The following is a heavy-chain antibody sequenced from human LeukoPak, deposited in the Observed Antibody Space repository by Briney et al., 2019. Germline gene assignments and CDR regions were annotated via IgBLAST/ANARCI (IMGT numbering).Heavy chain of an antibody. J-gene: IGHJ4*02. CDR3: TTRSGHSWSGFVN. CDR1: GNSLSELS. CDR2: FDPEEAKM. V-gene: IGHV1-24*01. Sequence: ASVKVSCKVSGNSLSELSIQWVRQAPGKGLECMGGFDPEEAKMVYAQNFQGRVTMTEDTSTQTAYMELSGLTSDDTAVYYCTTRSGHSWSGFVNWGQGTLVTVSS. D-gene: IGHD3-3*02.